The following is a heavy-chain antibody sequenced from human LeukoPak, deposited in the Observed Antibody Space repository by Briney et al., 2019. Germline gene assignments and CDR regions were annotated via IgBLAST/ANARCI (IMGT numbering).Heavy chain of an antibody. D-gene: IGHD3-10*01. J-gene: IGHJ4*02. CDR2: INGSGGST. CDR1: GFTFSSYA. V-gene: IGHV3-23*01. Sequence: GGSLRLSCAASGFTFSSYAISWVRQAPGKGLEWVSDINGSGGSTYYADSVKGRLTISRENSKNTVLLQMNILTPEATALISCAKDFEGSSSYHCPFDYWGQGTLGTVSS. CDR3: AKDFEGSSSYHCPFDY.